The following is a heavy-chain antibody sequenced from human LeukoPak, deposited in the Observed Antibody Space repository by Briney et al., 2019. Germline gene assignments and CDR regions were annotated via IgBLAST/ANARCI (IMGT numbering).Heavy chain of an antibody. J-gene: IGHJ6*02. CDR3: ARVVRYSSSWWSVVGDYYGMDV. CDR1: GGSISSSSYY. CDR2: IYYSGST. V-gene: IGHV4-39*07. Sequence: SETLSLTCTVSGGSISSSSYYWGWIRQPPGKGLEWIGSIYYSGSTYYNPSLKSRVTISVDTSKNQFSLKLSSVTAADTAVYYCARVVRYSSSWWSVVGDYYGMDVWGQGTTVTVSS. D-gene: IGHD6-13*01.